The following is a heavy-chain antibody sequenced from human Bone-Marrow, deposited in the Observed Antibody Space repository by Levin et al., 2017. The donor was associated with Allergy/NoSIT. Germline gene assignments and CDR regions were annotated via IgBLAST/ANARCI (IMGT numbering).Heavy chain of an antibody. J-gene: IGHJ4*02. CDR2: ISSSGDTI. D-gene: IGHD6-13*01. Sequence: AGESLKISCAASGFTFSAHYMTWFRQAPGKGLEYISYISSSGDTIYYADSVKGRFTISRDNAKNSLFLQMNSLRAGDTAVYYCAREGPYSTFDYWGQGTPVTVSS. V-gene: IGHV3-11*01. CDR3: AREGPYSTFDY. CDR1: GFTFSAHY.